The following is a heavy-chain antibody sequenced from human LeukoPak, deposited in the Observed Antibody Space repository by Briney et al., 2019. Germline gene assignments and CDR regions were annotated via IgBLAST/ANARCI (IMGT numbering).Heavy chain of an antibody. CDR3: ARTDIVVVPAAHEPELAEYFQH. CDR1: GFTFSSYS. Sequence: PGGSLRLSCAASGFTFSSYSMNWVRQAPGKGLEWVSSISSSSSYIYYADSVKGRFTISRDNAKNSPYPQMNSLRAEDTAVYYCARTDIVVVPAAHEPELAEYFQHWGQGTLVTVSS. D-gene: IGHD2-2*01. CDR2: ISSSSSYI. V-gene: IGHV3-21*01. J-gene: IGHJ1*01.